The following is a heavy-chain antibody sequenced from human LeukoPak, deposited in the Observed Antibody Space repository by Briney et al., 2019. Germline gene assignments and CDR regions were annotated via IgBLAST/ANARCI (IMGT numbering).Heavy chain of an antibody. CDR3: ARPPGANYYGSGLPKGGVMDV. V-gene: IGHV1-18*01. J-gene: IGHJ6*02. CDR2: ISAYNGNT. D-gene: IGHD3-10*01. Sequence: ASVKVSCKASGYTFTSYGISWVRQAPGQGLEWMGWISAYNGNTNYAQKLQGRVTMTTDTSTSTAYMELRSLRSDDTAVYYCARPPGANYYGSGLPKGGVMDVWAQGTTVTVSS. CDR1: GYTFTSYG.